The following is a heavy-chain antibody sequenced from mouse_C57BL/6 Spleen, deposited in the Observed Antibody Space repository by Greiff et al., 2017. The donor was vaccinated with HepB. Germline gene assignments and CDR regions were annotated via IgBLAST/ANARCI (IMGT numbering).Heavy chain of an antibody. D-gene: IGHD2-1*01. CDR2: ISYDGSN. V-gene: IGHV3-6*01. CDR1: GYSITSGYY. J-gene: IGHJ2*01. CDR3: ARGGYYGNHFDY. Sequence: EVQLVESGPGLVKPSQSLSLTCSVTGYSITSGYYWNWIRQFPGNKLEWMGYISYDGSNNYNPSLKNRISITRDTSKNQFFLKLNSVTTEDTATYYCARGGYYGNHFDYWGQGTTLTVSS.